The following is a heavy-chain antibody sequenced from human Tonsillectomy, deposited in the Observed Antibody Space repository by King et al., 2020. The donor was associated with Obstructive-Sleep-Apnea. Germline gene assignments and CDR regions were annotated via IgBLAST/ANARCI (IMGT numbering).Heavy chain of an antibody. Sequence: VQLVQSGGGLVQPGGSLRLSCAASGFTFSSYSMNWVRQAPGKGLEWVSYISSSSTIYYADSVKGRFTISRDNAKNSLYLQMNSLRAEDTAVYYCARARYCSSTSCYGAFDIWGQGTMVTVSS. CDR3: ARARYCSSTSCYGAFDI. D-gene: IGHD2-2*01. J-gene: IGHJ3*02. V-gene: IGHV3-48*01. CDR2: ISSSSTI. CDR1: GFTFSSYS.